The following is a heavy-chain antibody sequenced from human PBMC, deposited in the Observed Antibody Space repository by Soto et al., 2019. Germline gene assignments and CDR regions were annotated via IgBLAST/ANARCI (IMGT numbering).Heavy chain of an antibody. CDR2: IYYSGST. CDR1: GGSISSGGYY. J-gene: IGHJ6*02. CDR3: ARDLWEKYYYDSSGYPSVAGMDV. D-gene: IGHD3-22*01. Sequence: SETLSLTCTFSGGSISSGGYYWSWIRQHPGKGLEWIGYIYYSGSTYYNPSLKSRVTISVDTSKNQFSLKLSSVTAADTAVYYCARDLWEKYYYDSSGYPSVAGMDVWGQGTTVTVSS. V-gene: IGHV4-31*03.